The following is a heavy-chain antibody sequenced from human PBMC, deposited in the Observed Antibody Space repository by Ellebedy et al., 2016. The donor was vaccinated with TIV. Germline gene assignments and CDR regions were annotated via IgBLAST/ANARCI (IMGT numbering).Heavy chain of an antibody. J-gene: IGHJ3*02. CDR1: GGSFSGYY. CDR2: INHSGST. Sequence: SETLSLXXAVYGGSFSGYYWSWIRQPPGKGLEWIGEINHSGSTNYNPSLKSRVTISVDTSKNQFSLKLSSVTAADTAVYYCARVSRWSNAFDIWGQGTMVTVSS. D-gene: IGHD4-23*01. V-gene: IGHV4-34*01. CDR3: ARVSRWSNAFDI.